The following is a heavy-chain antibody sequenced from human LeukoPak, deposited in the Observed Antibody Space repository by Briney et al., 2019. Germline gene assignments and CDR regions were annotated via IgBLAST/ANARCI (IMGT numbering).Heavy chain of an antibody. V-gene: IGHV3-30*04. J-gene: IGHJ2*01. Sequence: GRSLRLSCAASGFTFSSYAMHWARQAPGKGLEWVAVISYDGSNKYYADSVKGRFTISRDNSKNTLYLQMNSLRAEDTAVYYCARDYLDWYFDLWGRGTLVTVSS. CDR2: ISYDGSNK. CDR1: GFTFSSYA. CDR3: ARDYLDWYFDL.